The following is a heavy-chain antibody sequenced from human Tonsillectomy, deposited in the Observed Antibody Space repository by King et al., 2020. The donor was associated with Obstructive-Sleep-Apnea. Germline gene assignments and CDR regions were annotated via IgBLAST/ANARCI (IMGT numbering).Heavy chain of an antibody. J-gene: IGHJ6*02. Sequence: VQLVESGAEVKKPGESLKISCKGSGYSFSNYWITWVRQMPGKGLEWMGIIYPGDSATKYSPSFQGQVTISADKSISTAYLHWTSLKASDTAIYYCARHKLRSTYDGLDVWGQGTTVTVSS. D-gene: IGHD2-2*01. CDR2: IYPGDSAT. CDR1: GYSFSNYW. V-gene: IGHV5-51*01. CDR3: ARHKLRSTYDGLDV.